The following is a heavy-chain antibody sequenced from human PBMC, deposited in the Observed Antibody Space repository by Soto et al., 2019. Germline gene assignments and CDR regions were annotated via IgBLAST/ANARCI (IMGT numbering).Heavy chain of an antibody. CDR3: ARDLGSPSGYSYAGPGDWFDP. D-gene: IGHD5-18*01. J-gene: IGHJ5*02. CDR1: GGTFSSYA. Sequence: SVQVSCKASGGTFSSYAISWVRQAPGQGLEWMGGIIPIFGTANYAQKFQGRVTITADESTSTAYMELSSLRSEDTAVYYCARDLGSPSGYSYAGPGDWFDPWGQGTLVTVSS. CDR2: IIPIFGTA. V-gene: IGHV1-69*13.